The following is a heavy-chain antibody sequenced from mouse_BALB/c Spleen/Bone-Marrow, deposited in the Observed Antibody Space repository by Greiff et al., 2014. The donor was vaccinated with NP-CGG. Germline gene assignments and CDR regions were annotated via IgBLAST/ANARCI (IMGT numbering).Heavy chain of an antibody. V-gene: IGHV14-3*02. J-gene: IGHJ2*01. CDR2: IDPENGYT. CDR3: ARYYLGNTYFDY. CDR1: GFNIKDTY. Sequence: VQLQQSGAELVKPGASAKLSCKASGFNIKDTYMHWVKQRPEQGLEWIGRIDPENGYTKYDPKFKGKATITADTSSNTAYLRLSSLTSEDTSVYNCARYYLGNTYFDYWGQGTPLTVSA. D-gene: IGHD1-1*01.